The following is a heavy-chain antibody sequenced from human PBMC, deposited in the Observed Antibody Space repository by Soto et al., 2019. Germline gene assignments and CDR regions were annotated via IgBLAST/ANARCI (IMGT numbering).Heavy chain of an antibody. CDR1: GFSLSTSGMC. CDR3: ARISTYYDFWCGYDD. J-gene: IGHJ4*02. D-gene: IGHD3-3*01. V-gene: IGHV2-70*01. CDR2: IDWDDDK. Sequence: SGPTLVNPTQTLTLTCTFSGFSLSTSGMCVSWIRQPPGKALEWLALIDWDDDKYYSTSLKTRLTISKDTSKNQVVLTMTNMDPVDTATYYCARISTYYDFWCGYDDWGQGTLVPVSS.